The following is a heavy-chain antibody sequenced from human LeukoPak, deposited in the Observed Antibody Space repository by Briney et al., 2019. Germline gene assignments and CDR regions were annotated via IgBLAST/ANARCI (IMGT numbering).Heavy chain of an antibody. D-gene: IGHD4-17*01. CDR1: GLTFSNYA. CDR3: SKDPNGDYVGAFDM. V-gene: IGHV3-23*01. Sequence: PGGSLRLSCTASGLTFSNYATTWVLQAPGKGLEWVSSITGSGRGTYYADSVKGRFSVSRDNSQNTVFLHMNSLRADDTALYYCSKDPNGDYVGAFDMWGPGTMVTVSS. J-gene: IGHJ3*02. CDR2: ITGSGRGT.